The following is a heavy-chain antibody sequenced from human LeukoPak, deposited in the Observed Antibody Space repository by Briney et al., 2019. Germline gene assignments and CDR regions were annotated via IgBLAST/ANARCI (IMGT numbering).Heavy chain of an antibody. V-gene: IGHV1-69*13. J-gene: IGHJ4*02. D-gene: IGHD3-9*01. Sequence: AASVKVSCKASGGTFSSYAISWVRQAPGQGLEWMGGIIPIFGTANYAQKFQGRVTITADESTSTAYMELSSLRSEDTAVYYCVLIPVDYDILTGYYKAFDYWGQGTLATVSS. CDR1: GGTFSSYA. CDR2: IIPIFGTA. CDR3: VLIPVDYDILTGYYKAFDY.